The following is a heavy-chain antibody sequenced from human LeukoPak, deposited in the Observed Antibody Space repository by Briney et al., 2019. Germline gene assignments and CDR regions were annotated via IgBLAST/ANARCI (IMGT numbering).Heavy chain of an antibody. CDR2: INHDGSEK. Sequence: AGSLRLSCAASGFSFNSYCRSWVRQAPGKGLEWVANINHDGSEKYYVGSVKARFTIPRDNPENSLYLEINSLTAEDTAVYDCTRNVYWRFAYWGQGTLVSVSS. D-gene: IGHD1-26*01. J-gene: IGHJ4*02. V-gene: IGHV3-7*03. CDR1: GFSFNSYC. CDR3: TRNVYWRFAY.